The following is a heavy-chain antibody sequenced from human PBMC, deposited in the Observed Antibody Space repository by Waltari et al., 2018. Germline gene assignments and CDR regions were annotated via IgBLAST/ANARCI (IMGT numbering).Heavy chain of an antibody. CDR2: IYYSGST. CDR3: ARQGGHYGMDV. D-gene: IGHD3-16*01. Sequence: QLQLQESGPGLVKPSETLSLTCTVPGGSISSSSYYWGWIRQPPGKGLEWIGSIYYSGSTYYNPSLKSRVTISVDTSKNQFSLKLSSVTAADTAVYYCARQGGHYGMDVWGQGTTVTVSS. V-gene: IGHV4-39*01. J-gene: IGHJ6*02. CDR1: GGSISSSSYY.